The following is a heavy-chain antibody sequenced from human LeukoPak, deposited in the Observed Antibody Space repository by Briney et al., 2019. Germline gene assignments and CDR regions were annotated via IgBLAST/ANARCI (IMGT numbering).Heavy chain of an antibody. V-gene: IGHV3-33*06. D-gene: IGHD3-3*01. CDR3: AKDPGTMYYFDY. CDR2: IWYDGSNK. J-gene: IGHJ4*02. Sequence: GGSLRLSCVASGFTFSSYGMHWVRQAPGKGLEWVAVIWYDGSNKYYADSVKGRFTISRDNSKNTLYLQMNSLRAEDTAVYYCAKDPGTMYYFDYWGQGTLVTVSS. CDR1: GFTFSSYG.